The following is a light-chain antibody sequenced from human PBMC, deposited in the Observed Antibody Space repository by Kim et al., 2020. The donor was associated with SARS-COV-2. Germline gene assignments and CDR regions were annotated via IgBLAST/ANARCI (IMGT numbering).Light chain of an antibody. V-gene: IGLV3-9*01. J-gene: IGLJ1*01. CDR3: QVWDSSTDTYV. Sequence: SYELTQPLSVSVALGQTARIPCGGNNIKTKTVHWYQQQPGQAPVLVIYGDRNRPSGIPERFSGSNSGNTATLIITSDQAGDEADYFCQVWDSSTDTYVVGTGTKVTVL. CDR1: NIKTKT. CDR2: GDR.